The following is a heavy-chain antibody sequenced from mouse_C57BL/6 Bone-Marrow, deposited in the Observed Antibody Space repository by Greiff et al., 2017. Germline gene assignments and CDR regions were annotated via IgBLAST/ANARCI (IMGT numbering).Heavy chain of an antibody. Sequence: QVQLQQSGAELARPGASVKMSCKASGYTFTSYTMHWVQQRPGQGLEWIGYINPSSGYPKYNQKFKDKATLTADKSTRTAYMQLSSLTSEDSAVYYCARSYNWYFDVWGTGTTVTVSS. CDR1: GYTFTSYT. D-gene: IGHD1-1*01. CDR3: ARSYNWYFDV. J-gene: IGHJ1*03. V-gene: IGHV1-4*01. CDR2: INPSSGYP.